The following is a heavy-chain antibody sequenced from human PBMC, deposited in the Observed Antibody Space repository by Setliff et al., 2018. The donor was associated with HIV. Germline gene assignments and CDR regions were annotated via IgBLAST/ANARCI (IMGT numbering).Heavy chain of an antibody. CDR3: TRDTGYILSGYRPHWYFDL. CDR2: INHNENT. J-gene: IGHJ2*01. Sequence: PSETLSLTCAVYGGSLSNYFWTWIRQSPGRGLEWIGEINHNENTNYNPSLKSRVTISSDTSKNLFSLKLTTVTAADAAVYYRTRDTGYILSGYRPHWYFDLWGRGTLVTVSS. CDR1: GGSLSNYF. D-gene: IGHD3-9*01. V-gene: IGHV4-34*01.